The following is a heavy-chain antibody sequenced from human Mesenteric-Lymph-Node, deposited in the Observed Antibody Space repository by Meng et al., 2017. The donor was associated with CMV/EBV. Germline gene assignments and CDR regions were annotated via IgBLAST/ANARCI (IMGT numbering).Heavy chain of an antibody. CDR3: ARVPLDGYGDYLEYCDL. J-gene: IGHJ2*01. Sequence: GESLKISCAASGFTFSSYNMNWVRQAPGKGLEWVSSISSSTSYIYYADSVKGRFTISRDNAKNSLYLQMNSLRAEDTAVYYCARVPLDGYGDYLEYCDLWGRGTLVTVSS. CDR1: GFTFSSYN. V-gene: IGHV3-21*01. CDR2: ISSSTSYI. D-gene: IGHD4-17*01.